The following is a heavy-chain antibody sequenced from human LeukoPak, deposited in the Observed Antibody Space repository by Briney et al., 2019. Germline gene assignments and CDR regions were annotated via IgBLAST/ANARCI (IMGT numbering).Heavy chain of an antibody. CDR3: AKGSGSYGGFDY. J-gene: IGHJ4*02. CDR2: IYRGGST. D-gene: IGHD1-26*01. V-gene: IGHV3-23*03. Sequence: GGSLRLSCAASGFTFNNYAMNWVRQAPGKGLEWVSVIYRGGSTYYADSVKGRFTISRDTLKNTLYLQMNSLRAEDTALYYCAKGSGSYGGFDYWGQGTLVTVSS. CDR1: GFTFNNYA.